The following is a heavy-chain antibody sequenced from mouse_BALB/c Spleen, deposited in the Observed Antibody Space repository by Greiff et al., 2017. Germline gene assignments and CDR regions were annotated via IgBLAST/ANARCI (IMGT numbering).Heavy chain of an antibody. CDR1: GFAFSSYD. J-gene: IGHJ3*01. CDR3: ARGSWFAY. Sequence: EVMLVESGGGLVKPGGSLKLSCAASGFAFSSYDMSWVRQTPEKRLEWVAYISSGGGSTYYPDTVKGRFTISRDNAKNTLYLQMSSLKSEDTAMYYCARGSWFAYWGQGTLVTVSA. V-gene: IGHV5-12-1*01. CDR2: ISSGGGST.